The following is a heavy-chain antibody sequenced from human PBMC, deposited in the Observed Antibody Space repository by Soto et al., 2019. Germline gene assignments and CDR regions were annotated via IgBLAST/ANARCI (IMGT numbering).Heavy chain of an antibody. CDR3: AREPLTVTTNYGMDV. V-gene: IGHV4-30-4*01. Sequence: PSETLSLTCTVSGGSISSGDYYWSWIRQPPGKGLEWIGYIYYSGSTYYNPSLKSRVTISVDTSKNQFSLKLSSVTAADTAVYYCAREPLTVTTNYGMDVWGQGTTVTVSS. J-gene: IGHJ6*02. CDR1: GGSISSGDYY. D-gene: IGHD4-4*01. CDR2: IYYSGST.